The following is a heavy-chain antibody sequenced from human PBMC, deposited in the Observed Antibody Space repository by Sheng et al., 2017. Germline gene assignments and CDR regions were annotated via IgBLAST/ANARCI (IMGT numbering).Heavy chain of an antibody. V-gene: IGHV3-30-3*01. CDR1: GFTFSPYA. D-gene: IGHD3-3*01. CDR3: ARARSGYDSWYDY. Sequence: QVQLVESGGGVVQPGRSLRLSCAASGFTFSPYAMHWVRQAPGKGLEWVAVMSYDGGSRFYADSVKGRFTVSRDNSKSTLYLQMNNLRPEDTAMYYCARARSGYDSWYDYWGQGTLVTVSS. CDR2: MSYDGGSR. J-gene: IGHJ4*02.